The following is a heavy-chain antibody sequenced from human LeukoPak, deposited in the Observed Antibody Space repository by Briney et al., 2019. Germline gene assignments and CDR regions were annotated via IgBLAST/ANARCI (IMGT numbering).Heavy chain of an antibody. CDR2: INQDGSDK. D-gene: IGHD2-15*01. V-gene: IGHV3-7*01. CDR3: VTDQGRAATV. CDR1: GFTFSRFW. J-gene: IGHJ4*02. Sequence: PGGSLRLSCAASGFTFSRFWMHWVRQAPGKGLEWVANINQDGSDKKYVDSVKGRFTISRDNAKDSLYLQMNSLRAEDTAVYYCVTDQGRAATVWGQGTLVNVTS.